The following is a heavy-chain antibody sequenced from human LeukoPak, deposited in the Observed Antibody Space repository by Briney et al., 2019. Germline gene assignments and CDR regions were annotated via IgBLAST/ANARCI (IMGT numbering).Heavy chain of an antibody. D-gene: IGHD6-19*01. V-gene: IGHV3-13*04. Sequence: GGSLRLSCAASGFTFSSHDMQWVRQATGKGLEWVSAISTAGDTYYPDSVKGRFTISRDNSKNTVYLQMNSLRAEDTAVYYCAKDAYSSGWYFDYWGQGTLVTVSS. CDR2: ISTAGDT. CDR3: AKDAYSSGWYFDY. CDR1: GFTFSSHD. J-gene: IGHJ4*02.